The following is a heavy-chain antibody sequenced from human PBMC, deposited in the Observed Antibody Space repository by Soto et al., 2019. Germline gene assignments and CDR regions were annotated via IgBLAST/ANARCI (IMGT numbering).Heavy chain of an antibody. CDR1: GFSLSTSGVG. J-gene: IGHJ4*02. CDR3: AHRRTGYFDY. V-gene: IGHV2-5*02. D-gene: IGHD3-10*01. CDR2: IYWDDDK. Sequence: QITLKESGPTLVKPTQTLTLTCTFSGFSLSTSGVGVGWIRQPPGKALEWLALIYWDDDKSYSASLKSRLTITKDTSKNQVVLRMTNMDPVDTATYYCAHRRTGYFDYWGQGTLVTVSS.